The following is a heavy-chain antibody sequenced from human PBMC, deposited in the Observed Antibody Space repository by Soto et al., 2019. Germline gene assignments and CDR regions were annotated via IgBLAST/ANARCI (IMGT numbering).Heavy chain of an antibody. CDR1: GGTFSSYA. Sequence: SMKVSCKASGGTFSSYAISWVRQAPGQGLEWMGGIIPIFGTANYAQKFQGRVTITADESTSTAYMELSSLRSEDTAVYYCARGGKGYSYGYSWGQGTLVTVSS. V-gene: IGHV1-69*13. J-gene: IGHJ4*02. D-gene: IGHD5-18*01. CDR3: ARGGKGYSYGYS. CDR2: IIPIFGTA.